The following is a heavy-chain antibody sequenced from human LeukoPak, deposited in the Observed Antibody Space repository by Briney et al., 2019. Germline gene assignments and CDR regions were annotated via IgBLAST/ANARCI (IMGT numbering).Heavy chain of an antibody. Sequence: GRSLRLSCAASGFTFDDYAMHWVRQAPGKGLEWVSGISWNSGRIGYADSVKGRFTISRDNAKNSLHLQMNSLRAEDMALHYCAKDISPDFWSGSNFDYWGQGTLVTVSS. CDR2: ISWNSGRI. CDR3: AKDISPDFWSGSNFDY. V-gene: IGHV3-9*03. D-gene: IGHD3-3*01. CDR1: GFTFDDYA. J-gene: IGHJ4*02.